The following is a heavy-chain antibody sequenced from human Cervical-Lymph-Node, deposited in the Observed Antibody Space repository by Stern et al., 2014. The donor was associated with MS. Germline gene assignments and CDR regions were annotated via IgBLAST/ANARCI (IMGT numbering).Heavy chain of an antibody. CDR3: AREDMRYYYDSSGYYYDY. D-gene: IGHD3-22*01. J-gene: IGHJ4*02. V-gene: IGHV3-21*01. CDR2: ISSSSSYI. Sequence: VQLVESGGGLVKPGGSLRLSCAASGFTFSSYSMNWVRQAPGKGLEWVSSISSSSSYIYYADSVKGRFTISRDNAKNSLYLQMNSLRAEDTAVYYCAREDMRYYYDSSGYYYDYWGQGTLVTVSS. CDR1: GFTFSSYS.